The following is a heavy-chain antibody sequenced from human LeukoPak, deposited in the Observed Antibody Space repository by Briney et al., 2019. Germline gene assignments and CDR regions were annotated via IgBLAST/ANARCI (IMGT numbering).Heavy chain of an antibody. D-gene: IGHD3-10*01. CDR1: GYSFTSYW. J-gene: IGHJ3*01. CDR2: IYPGDSDT. Sequence: GESLKISCKGSGYSFTSYWIGWVRQMPGKGLEWMGIIYPGDSDTRYSPSFQGQVTMTRDTSISTAYMEMSRLRSDDTAVYYCARNLWFEESSDAFDVWGQGTMVTVPS. CDR3: ARNLWFEESSDAFDV. V-gene: IGHV5-51*01.